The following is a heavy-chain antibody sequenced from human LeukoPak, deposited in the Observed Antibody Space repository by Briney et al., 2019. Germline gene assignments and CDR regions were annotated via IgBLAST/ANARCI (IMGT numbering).Heavy chain of an antibody. J-gene: IGHJ4*02. CDR1: GYTFTSYG. Sequence: ASVKVSCKASGYTFTSYGISWVRQAPGQGLEWMGWINPNSGGTNYAQKFQGRVTMTRDTSISTAYMELSRLRSDDTAVYYCARGKGVGSSSSPNDYWGRGTLVTVSS. D-gene: IGHD6-6*01. CDR3: ARGKGVGSSSSPNDY. V-gene: IGHV1-2*02. CDR2: INPNSGGT.